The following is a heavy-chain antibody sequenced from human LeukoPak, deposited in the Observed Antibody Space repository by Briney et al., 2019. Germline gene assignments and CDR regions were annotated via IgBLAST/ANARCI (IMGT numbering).Heavy chain of an antibody. Sequence: KPSETLSLTCSVSGGSISSSSYYWGWIRQPPGKGLEWIGSIYYSGSTYYNPSLKSRVTISVDTSKNQFSLKLSSVTAADTAVYYCARGPYGDYRYYYYYMDVWGKGTTVTVSS. CDR1: GGSISSSSYY. J-gene: IGHJ6*03. CDR3: ARGPYGDYRYYYYYMDV. CDR2: IYYSGST. D-gene: IGHD4-17*01. V-gene: IGHV4-39*07.